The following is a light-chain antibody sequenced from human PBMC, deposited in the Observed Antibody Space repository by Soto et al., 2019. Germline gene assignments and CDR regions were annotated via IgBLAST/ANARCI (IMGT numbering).Light chain of an antibody. Sequence: VMTQSPGNLSVSPGEGVTLFCRASQNVATNLAWYQVRPGQAPRLLIYGSSTRATGIPATFSGSGSGTHFSLTISSLQSDDCAIYYCQQYYLWGLSFGVRTKVEI. CDR2: GSS. CDR1: QNVATN. J-gene: IGKJ4*01. V-gene: IGKV3D-15*01. CDR3: QQYYLWGLS.